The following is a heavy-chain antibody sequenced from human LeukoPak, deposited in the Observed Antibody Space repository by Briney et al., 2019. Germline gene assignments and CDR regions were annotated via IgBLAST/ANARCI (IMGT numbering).Heavy chain of an antibody. CDR2: ISSNGGST. CDR3: ARGIAVAGEPFAY. J-gene: IGHJ4*02. V-gene: IGHV3-64*01. D-gene: IGHD6-19*01. Sequence: PGGSLRLSCAASGFTFSSYAMHWVRQAPGKGLEYVSAISSNGGSTYYANSVKGRFTISRDNSKNTLCLQMGSLRAEDMAVYYCARGIAVAGEPFAYWGQGTLVTVSS. CDR1: GFTFSSYA.